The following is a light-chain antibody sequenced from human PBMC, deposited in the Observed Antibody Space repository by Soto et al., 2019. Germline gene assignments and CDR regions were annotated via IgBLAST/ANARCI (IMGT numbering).Light chain of an antibody. V-gene: IGKV3-20*01. CDR2: GAS. CDR3: QQYGSSPYT. CDR1: QSVSSSY. Sequence: EIVLTQSPGTLSLSPGERATLSCRASQSVSSSYLAWYQQKPGQAPRLLIYGASSRATGIPDRFSGSGSGTDFTLTISRLEPEDFALYYFQQYGSSPYTFGQGTKLEIK. J-gene: IGKJ2*01.